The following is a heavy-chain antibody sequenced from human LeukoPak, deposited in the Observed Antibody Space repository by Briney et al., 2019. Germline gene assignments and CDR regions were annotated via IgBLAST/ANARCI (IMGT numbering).Heavy chain of an antibody. J-gene: IGHJ5*02. CDR2: ISGSCGTT. D-gene: IGHD6-19*01. V-gene: IGHV3-23*01. CDR1: GFTFSNYA. CDR3: AKGELSSGWSP. Sequence: PGRSLRLSCAASGFTFSNYAMSWVRQAPGMGLARVSAISGSCGTTYYADSVKGRFTISRDNSKNTLYLQMNSLRAEDTAVYYCAKGELSSGWSPWGQGTLVTVSS.